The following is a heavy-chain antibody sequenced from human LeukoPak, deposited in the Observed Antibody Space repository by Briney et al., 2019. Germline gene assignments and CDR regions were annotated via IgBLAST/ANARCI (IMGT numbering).Heavy chain of an antibody. D-gene: IGHD2-2*01. CDR2: ISGSGDYT. J-gene: IGHJ3*02. CDR3: AKGRVVVPAAMEDAFDI. Sequence: GGSWRLSRAVSGFTFSGYAMSWVRQAPGKGLEWVSTISGSGDYTYYADSVKGRFSISRDNSKNTLHLQMNSLRAEDTAVYYCAKGRVVVPAAMEDAFDIWGQGTMVTVSS. V-gene: IGHV3-23*01. CDR1: GFTFSGYA.